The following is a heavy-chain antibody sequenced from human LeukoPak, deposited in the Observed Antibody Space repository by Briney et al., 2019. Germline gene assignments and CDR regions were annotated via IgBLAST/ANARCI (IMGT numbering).Heavy chain of an antibody. V-gene: IGHV4-39*07. CDR2: MSYSGST. Sequence: SETLSLTCTVSGGSISSSSYYWGWIRQPPGKGLEWIGSMSYSGSTYYNPSLKSRVTISVDTSRNQFSLKLSSVTAADTAVYYCARGLYYYDSSGYQSQGNFDYWGRGTLVTVSS. J-gene: IGHJ4*02. D-gene: IGHD3-22*01. CDR3: ARGLYYYDSSGYQSQGNFDY. CDR1: GGSISSSSYY.